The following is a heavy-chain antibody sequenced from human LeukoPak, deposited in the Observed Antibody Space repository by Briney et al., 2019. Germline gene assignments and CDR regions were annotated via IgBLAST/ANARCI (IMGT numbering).Heavy chain of an antibody. CDR3: ARVLGDIVVVVAAKSANGRRYFDY. J-gene: IGHJ4*02. CDR1: GFTFSSYA. V-gene: IGHV3-30-3*01. Sequence: HTGGSLRLSCAASGFTFSSYAMHWVRQAPGKGLEWVAVISYDGSNKYYADSVRGRFTISRDNSKNTLYLQMNSLRAEDTAVYYCARVLGDIVVVVAAKSANGRRYFDYWGQGTLVTVSS. CDR2: ISYDGSNK. D-gene: IGHD2-15*01.